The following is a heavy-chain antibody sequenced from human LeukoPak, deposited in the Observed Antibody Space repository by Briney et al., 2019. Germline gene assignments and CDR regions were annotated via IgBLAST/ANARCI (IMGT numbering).Heavy chain of an antibody. D-gene: IGHD2-2*01. CDR3: ARIQYPGGWYYMDV. J-gene: IGHJ6*03. V-gene: IGHV4-4*09. CDR2: IYTSGST. Sequence: PSETLSLTCTVSGGSISSYYWSWIRQPPGKGLEWIGYIYTSGSTNYNPSLKSRVTISVDTSKNQFSLKLCSVTAADTAVYYYARIQYPGGWYYMDVWGKGTTVTVFS. CDR1: GGSISSYY.